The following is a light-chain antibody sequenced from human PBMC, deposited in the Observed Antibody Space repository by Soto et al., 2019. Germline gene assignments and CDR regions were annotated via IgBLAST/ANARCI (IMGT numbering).Light chain of an antibody. J-gene: IGKJ4*01. Sequence: EIVMTQSPATLSVSPGERATLSCRASQSVSSNLAWYQQKPGQAPRLLIYGASIRATGIPARFSGSGSGTEFTLTISSLQSEDFAVYYCQQYYDYPPLIFGGGTKVEIK. V-gene: IGKV3D-15*01. CDR1: QSVSSN. CDR3: QQYYDYPPLI. CDR2: GAS.